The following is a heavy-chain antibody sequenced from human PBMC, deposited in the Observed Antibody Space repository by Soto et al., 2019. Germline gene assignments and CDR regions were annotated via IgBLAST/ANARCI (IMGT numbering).Heavy chain of an antibody. J-gene: IGHJ3*02. CDR2: VNAGNGNT. D-gene: IGHD5-18*01. V-gene: IGHV1-3*01. Sequence: ASVKVSCKASGYTFTSYAMHWVRQAPGQRLEWMGWVNAGNGNTKYSQKFQGRVTITRDTSASTAYMELSSLRSEDTAVYYCARIQLWLRFAAFDIWGQGTMVTVSS. CDR1: GYTFTSYA. CDR3: ARIQLWLRFAAFDI.